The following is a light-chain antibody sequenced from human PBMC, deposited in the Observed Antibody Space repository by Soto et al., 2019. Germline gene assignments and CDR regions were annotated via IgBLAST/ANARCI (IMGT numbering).Light chain of an antibody. CDR2: GAS. Sequence: DIALTQSPGTLSLSPGERATLSCRASQTIGSRYLAWYQQKPGQRPRLLIYGASSRATGIPDRFSGSGSGTDFTLTISRLQPEDFAVYYCQHYVSSPLTFGGGTKVDIX. CDR1: QTIGSRY. J-gene: IGKJ4*01. V-gene: IGKV3-20*01. CDR3: QHYVSSPLT.